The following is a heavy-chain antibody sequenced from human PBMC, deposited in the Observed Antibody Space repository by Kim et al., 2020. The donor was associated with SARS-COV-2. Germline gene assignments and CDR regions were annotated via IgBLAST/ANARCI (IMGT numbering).Heavy chain of an antibody. V-gene: IGHV4-39*01. D-gene: IGHD4-17*01. Sequence: SETLSLTCTVSAGSISSSSYYWGWIRQPPGKGLEWIGSIYYSGSTYYNPSLKSRVTISVDTSKNQFSLKLSSVTAADTAVYYCARAVYGDYDYGMDVWGQGTTVTVSS. J-gene: IGHJ6*02. CDR1: AGSISSSSYY. CDR2: IYYSGST. CDR3: ARAVYGDYDYGMDV.